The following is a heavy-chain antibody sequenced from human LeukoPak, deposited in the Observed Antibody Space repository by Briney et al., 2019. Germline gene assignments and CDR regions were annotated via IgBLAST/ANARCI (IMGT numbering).Heavy chain of an antibody. J-gene: IGHJ4*02. D-gene: IGHD6-13*01. CDR2: ISSSSSCT. V-gene: IGHV3-11*05. CDR3: ARVGVGSWYYLDY. CDR1: GFSFSDYY. Sequence: GGSLRLSCAASGFSFSDYYMSWIRQAPGKGLEWVSYISSSSSCTNHADSVKGRFTSSRDNAKNSLYLKMNSLRAEDTAVYYWARVGVGSWYYLDYGGQGTLVTVSS.